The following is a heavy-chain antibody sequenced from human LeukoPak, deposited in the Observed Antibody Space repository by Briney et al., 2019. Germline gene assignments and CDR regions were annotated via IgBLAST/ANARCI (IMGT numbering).Heavy chain of an antibody. CDR1: GFTFSDYH. CDR2: ISLSSTYT. Sequence: GGSLRLSCAASGFTFSDYHMSWIRQAPGKGLEWVSYISLSSTYTNYADSVKGRFTISRDNAKNLLYLQMNSLRAEDTAVYYCARVMGSGWTGFDYWGQGTLVTVSS. V-gene: IGHV3-11*06. CDR3: ARVMGSGWTGFDY. J-gene: IGHJ4*02. D-gene: IGHD6-19*01.